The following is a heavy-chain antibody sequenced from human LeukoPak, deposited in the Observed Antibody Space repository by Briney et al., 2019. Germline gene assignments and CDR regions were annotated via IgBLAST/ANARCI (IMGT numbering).Heavy chain of an antibody. Sequence: ASVKVSCKASGGTFSSYAISWVRQAPGQGLEWMGRIIPILGIANYAQKFQGRVTITADKSTSTAYMELSSLRSEDTAVYYCARDLGPGSSSWYGRFDYWGQGTLVTVSS. CDR2: IIPILGIA. CDR3: ARDLGPGSSSWYGRFDY. V-gene: IGHV1-69*04. CDR1: GGTFSSYA. J-gene: IGHJ4*02. D-gene: IGHD6-13*01.